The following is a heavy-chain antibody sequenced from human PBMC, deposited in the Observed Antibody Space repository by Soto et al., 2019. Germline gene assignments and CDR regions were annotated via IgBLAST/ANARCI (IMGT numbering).Heavy chain of an antibody. CDR2: IYYSGST. D-gene: IGHD6-19*01. CDR1: GGSISSYY. Sequence: PSETLSLTCTVSGGSISSYYWSWIRQPPGKGLEWIGYIYYSGSTNYNPSLKSRVTISVDTSKNQFSLKLSSVTAADTAVYYCARAEQWLVRNWFDPWGQGTLVTAS. J-gene: IGHJ5*02. CDR3: ARAEQWLVRNWFDP. V-gene: IGHV4-59*01.